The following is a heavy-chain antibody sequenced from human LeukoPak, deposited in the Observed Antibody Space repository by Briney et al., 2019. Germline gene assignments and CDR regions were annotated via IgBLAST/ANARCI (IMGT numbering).Heavy chain of an antibody. V-gene: IGHV1-2*02. CDR1: GYTFTGYY. CDR2: INPNSGGT. D-gene: IGHD3-10*01. CDR3: ARDMVRGVRTAGY. Sequence: GASVKVSCKASGYTFTGYYMHWVRQAPGQGLEWMGWINPNSGGTNYAQKFQGRVTMTRDTSISTAYMEPSRLRSDDTAVYYCARDMVRGVRTAGYWGQGTLVTVSS. J-gene: IGHJ4*02.